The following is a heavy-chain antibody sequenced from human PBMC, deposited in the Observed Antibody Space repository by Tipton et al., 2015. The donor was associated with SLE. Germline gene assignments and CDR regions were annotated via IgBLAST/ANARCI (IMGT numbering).Heavy chain of an antibody. J-gene: IGHJ3*02. CDR1: GGSISSSSYY. V-gene: IGHV4-39*07. CDR2: IYYSGST. Sequence: TLSLTCTVSGGSISSSSYYWGWSRQPPGKGLEWIGSIYYSGSTYYNQSLTSRVTISVDTSKNQFSLKLSSVTAANTAVYYCASSTVSRTYDAFDIWGQGTMVTVSS. CDR3: ASSTVSRTYDAFDI. D-gene: IGHD4-17*01.